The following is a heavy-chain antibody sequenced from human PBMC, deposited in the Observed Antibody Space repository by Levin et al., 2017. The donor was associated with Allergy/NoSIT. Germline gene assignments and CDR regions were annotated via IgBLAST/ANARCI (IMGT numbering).Heavy chain of an antibody. CDR3: AVTGTTFDY. J-gene: IGHJ4*02. Sequence: GGSLRLSCKASGYTFIGNYIYWVRQAPGQGLEWMGQINPDSGYPTYSQKFQDRVTMTRAKSMNTAYMEMSSVRSDDTAVYYCAVTGTTFDYWGQGTLVIVSS. D-gene: IGHD1-20*01. V-gene: IGHV1-2*06. CDR1: GYTFIGNY. CDR2: INPDSGYP.